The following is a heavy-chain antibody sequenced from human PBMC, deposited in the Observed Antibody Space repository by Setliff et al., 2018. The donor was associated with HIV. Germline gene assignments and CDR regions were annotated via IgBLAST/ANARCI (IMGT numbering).Heavy chain of an antibody. CDR2: VYNSGST. CDR3: ARGFSSAFFHEFFDY. J-gene: IGHJ4*02. D-gene: IGHD3-22*01. CDR1: GDSMNDYY. V-gene: IGHV4-4*07. Sequence: SETLSLTCTVSGDSMNDYYWSWIRQTAGKGLEWIGRVYNSGSTNYNPSFMSRVSISVDTSKSQFSLKLRSVTAADTAVFFCARGFSSAFFHEFFDYWGQGTLVTVSS.